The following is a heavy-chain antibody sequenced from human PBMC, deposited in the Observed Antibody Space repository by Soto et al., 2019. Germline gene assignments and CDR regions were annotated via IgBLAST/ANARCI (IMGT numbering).Heavy chain of an antibody. CDR3: ARYNSYAIDY. V-gene: IGHV4-59*01. Sequence: SETLSLTCTVSGGSISSYYWSWIRQPPGKGLEWIGYIYYSGSTNYNPSLKSRVTISVDTSKNQFSLKMTSVTAADRAMYFCARYNSYAIDYWGRGTLVTVSS. CDR2: IYYSGST. D-gene: IGHD2-8*01. J-gene: IGHJ4*02. CDR1: GGSISSYY.